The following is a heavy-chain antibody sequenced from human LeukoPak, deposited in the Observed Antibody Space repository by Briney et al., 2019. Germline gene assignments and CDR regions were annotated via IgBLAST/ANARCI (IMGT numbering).Heavy chain of an antibody. CDR3: ARGGYYGSGNDFRFDP. V-gene: IGHV4-59*01. J-gene: IGHJ5*02. CDR1: GGSISSYY. D-gene: IGHD3-10*01. CDR2: IYYSGST. Sequence: SETLSLTCTVSGGSISSYYRSWIRQPPGKGLEWIGYIYYSGSTNYKPSVKSRVTISVDTSKNQFSLKLSSVTAADTAVYYCARGGYYGSGNDFRFDPWGQGTLVTVSS.